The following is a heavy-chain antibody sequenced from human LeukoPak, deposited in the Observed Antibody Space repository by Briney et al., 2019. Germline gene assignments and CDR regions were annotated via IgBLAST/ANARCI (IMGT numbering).Heavy chain of an antibody. V-gene: IGHV1-46*01. CDR3: ARGGGGVAGQLSPDY. CDR1: EYTFTSYY. Sequence: GASVKVSCKASEYTFTSYYMHWGRQAPGQGLEWMGIINPSGGSTSYAQKFQGRVTMTRDTSTYTVYMELSSLRSEDTAVYYCARGGGGVAGQLSPDYWGQGTLVTVSP. D-gene: IGHD6-19*01. CDR2: INPSGGST. J-gene: IGHJ4*02.